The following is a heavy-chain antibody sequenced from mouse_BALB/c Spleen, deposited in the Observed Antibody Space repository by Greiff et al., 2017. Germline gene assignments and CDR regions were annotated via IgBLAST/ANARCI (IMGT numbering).Heavy chain of an antibody. CDR3: YYGSSYAMDY. D-gene: IGHD1-1*01. V-gene: IGHV1S81*02. Sequence: QVQLQQSGAELVKPGASVKLSCKASGYTFTSYWMHWVKQRPGQGLEWIGEINPSNGRTNYNEKFKSKATLTVDKSSSTAYMQLSSLTSEDSAVYYSYYGSSYAMDYWGQGTSVTVSS. CDR1: GYTFTSYW. CDR2: INPSNGRT. J-gene: IGHJ4*01.